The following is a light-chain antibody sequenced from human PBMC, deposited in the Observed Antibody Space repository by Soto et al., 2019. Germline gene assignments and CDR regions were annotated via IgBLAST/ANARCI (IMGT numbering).Light chain of an antibody. CDR1: SSNIGAGYD. V-gene: IGLV1-40*01. CDR3: QSYDSSLNYV. Sequence: QSVLTQPPSVSGAPGQRVTISCTGNSSNIGAGYDAHWYQHLPGTAPKLLIYGNTNRPSGVPDRFSGSKSGTSASLAITGLQAEDEADYYCQSYDSSLNYVFGTGTKVTVL. CDR2: GNT. J-gene: IGLJ1*01.